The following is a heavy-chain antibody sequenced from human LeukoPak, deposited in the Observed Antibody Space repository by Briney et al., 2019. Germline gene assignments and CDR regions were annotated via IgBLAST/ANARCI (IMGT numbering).Heavy chain of an antibody. V-gene: IGHV1-69*05. Sequence: ASVRVSCKASGGTLSSYAISWGRQAPGQGVEWMGGIIPIIVTANSAQKYQGRVTITTDESTGTDYMELSSLSSEDTAVDYCARARDSGSYYVTAFDIWGQGTMVTVSS. CDR2: IIPIIVTA. J-gene: IGHJ3*02. D-gene: IGHD1-26*01. CDR1: GGTLSSYA. CDR3: ARARDSGSYYVTAFDI.